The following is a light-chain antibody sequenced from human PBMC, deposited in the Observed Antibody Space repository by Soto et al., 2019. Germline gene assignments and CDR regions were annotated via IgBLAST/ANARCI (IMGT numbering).Light chain of an antibody. CDR3: QQYLVTPWT. CDR1: QSATGNY. J-gene: IGKJ1*01. CDR2: GAS. Sequence: EIVLTQSPGTLSLSPGEGATLSCRASQSATGNYLAWYQQKPGQAPRLLIHGASNRATGIPDRFSGSGSGTDFTLTIGRLEPEDFAVYYCQQYLVTPWTFGQGTKVDI. V-gene: IGKV3-20*01.